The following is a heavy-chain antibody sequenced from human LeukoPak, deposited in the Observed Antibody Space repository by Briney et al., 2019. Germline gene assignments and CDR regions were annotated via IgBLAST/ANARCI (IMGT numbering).Heavy chain of an antibody. Sequence: ASVKVSCKASGYTFTSYDINWVRQASGQGLEWMGWMNPNSGNTGYAQKFQGRVTMTRNTSISTAYMELSSLRSEDTAVYYCARVMSFHGSGSYYPFAYWGQGTLVTVSS. D-gene: IGHD3-10*01. CDR3: ARVMSFHGSGSYYPFAY. CDR2: MNPNSGNT. J-gene: IGHJ4*02. CDR1: GYTFTSYD. V-gene: IGHV1-8*01.